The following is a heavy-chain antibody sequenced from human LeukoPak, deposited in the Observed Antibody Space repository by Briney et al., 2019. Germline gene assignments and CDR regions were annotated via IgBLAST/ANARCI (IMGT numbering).Heavy chain of an antibody. CDR2: IYHSGNT. Sequence: PSETLSLTCTVSGYSISSGSYWGWIRQPPGKGLEWIGTIYHSGNTYYNPSLKSRVTISVDTSKNQSSLKLSSVTAADTAVYYCARDVVAAPGTWDYWGQGTLVTVSS. J-gene: IGHJ4*02. D-gene: IGHD6-13*01. CDR3: ARDVVAAPGTWDY. CDR1: GYSISSGSY. V-gene: IGHV4-38-2*02.